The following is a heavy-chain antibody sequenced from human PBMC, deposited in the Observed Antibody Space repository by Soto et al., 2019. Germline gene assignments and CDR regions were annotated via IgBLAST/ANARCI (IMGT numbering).Heavy chain of an antibody. V-gene: IGHV4-39*01. CDR1: GGSISSSSYY. J-gene: IGHJ4*02. Sequence: SETLSLTCTVSGGSISSSSYYWGWIRQPPGKGLEWIGSIYYSGSTYYNPSLKSRLTISVDTSKNQFSLKLSSVTAADTAMYYCATRQPSSSATDYWGQGTPVTVSS. CDR3: ATRQPSSSATDY. CDR2: IYYSGST. D-gene: IGHD6-6*01.